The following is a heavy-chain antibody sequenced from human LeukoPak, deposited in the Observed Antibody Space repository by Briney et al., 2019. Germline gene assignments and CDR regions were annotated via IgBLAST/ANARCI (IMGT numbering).Heavy chain of an antibody. CDR3: AKERYYYDSSGYYYDY. CDR1: GFTFSNYW. D-gene: IGHD3-22*01. Sequence: GGSLRLSCAASGFTFSNYWMHWVRQAPGKGLVWVSRINSDGSSTHYADSVKGRFTISRDNAKNTLYLQMNSLRAEDTAVYYCAKERYYYDSSGYYYDYWGQGTLVTVSS. V-gene: IGHV3-74*01. CDR2: INSDGSST. J-gene: IGHJ4*02.